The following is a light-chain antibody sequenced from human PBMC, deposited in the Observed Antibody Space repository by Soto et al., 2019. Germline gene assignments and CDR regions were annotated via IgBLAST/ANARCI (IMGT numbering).Light chain of an antibody. Sequence: EIVMTQSPGTLSLSPGERATLSCRASQSVSSTYFAWYQQKPGQAPRLLIYGASSRATGIPDKFSGSGSGKDFTLTISRLEPEDFAVYYCQQYAGSPQTFGPGTKVDIK. V-gene: IGKV3-20*01. CDR3: QQYAGSPQT. CDR2: GAS. J-gene: IGKJ3*01. CDR1: QSVSSTY.